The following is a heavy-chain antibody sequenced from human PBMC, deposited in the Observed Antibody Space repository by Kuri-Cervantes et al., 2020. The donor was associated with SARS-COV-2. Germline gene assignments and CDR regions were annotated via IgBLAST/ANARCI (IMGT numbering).Heavy chain of an antibody. CDR3: ARDGRWSMAIIDY. V-gene: IGHV3-30-3*01. CDR2: ISYDGSNK. CDR1: GFTFSSYA. J-gene: IGHJ4*02. Sequence: GGSLRLSCAASGFTFSSYAMHWVRQAPGKGLEWVAVISYDGSNKYYADSVKGRFTISRDNSKNTLYLQMNSLRAEDTAVYYCARDGRWSMAIIDYWGQGTLVTAPQ. D-gene: IGHD2/OR15-2a*01.